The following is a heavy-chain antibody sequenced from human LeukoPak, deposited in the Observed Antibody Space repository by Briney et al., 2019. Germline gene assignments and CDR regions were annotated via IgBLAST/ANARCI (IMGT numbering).Heavy chain of an antibody. V-gene: IGHV1-2*02. CDR2: INPNSGGP. CDR3: ARLGYYGSGRGSDYYYYMDV. D-gene: IGHD3-10*01. J-gene: IGHJ6*03. Sequence: ASVKVSCKASGYTFTGYYMHWVRQAPGQGLEWMGWINPNSGGPNYAQKFQGRVTMTRDTSISTAYMELSRLRSDDTAVYYCARLGYYGSGRGSDYYYYMDVWGKGTTVTISS. CDR1: GYTFTGYY.